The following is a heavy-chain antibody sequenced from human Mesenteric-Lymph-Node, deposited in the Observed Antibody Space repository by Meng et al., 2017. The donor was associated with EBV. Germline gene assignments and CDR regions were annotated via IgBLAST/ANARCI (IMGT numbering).Heavy chain of an antibody. CDR2: IIPIFSTA. V-gene: IGHV1-69*01. CDR3: ATYYYDSSAYFD. CDR1: GGTFSSYA. Sequence: QVQVVQSRARVKKHGTRVKVSCKGSGGTFSSYAISWVRQAPGQGLEWVGGIIPIFSTANYAQKLQGRVTITADESTSTAYMELNSLRSEDTAVYYCATYYYDSSAYFDWGQGTLVTVSS. D-gene: IGHD3-22*01. J-gene: IGHJ4*02.